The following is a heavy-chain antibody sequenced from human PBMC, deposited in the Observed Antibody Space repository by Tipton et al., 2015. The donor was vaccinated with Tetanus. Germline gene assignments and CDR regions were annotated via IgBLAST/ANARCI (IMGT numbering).Heavy chain of an antibody. CDR1: GASLRSGDYH. V-gene: IGHV4-61*08. CDR2: ISGSGTT. Sequence: TLSLTCTVSGASLRSGDYHWSWIRQPPGKGLEWLAYISGSGTTNSNYYLKSRITMTRDTSRNQFSLTLTSVTAADTAVYYCARANYDSFKKGPFDSWGQGSLVIVSS. CDR3: ARANYDSFKKGPFDS. D-gene: IGHD3-3*01. J-gene: IGHJ4*02.